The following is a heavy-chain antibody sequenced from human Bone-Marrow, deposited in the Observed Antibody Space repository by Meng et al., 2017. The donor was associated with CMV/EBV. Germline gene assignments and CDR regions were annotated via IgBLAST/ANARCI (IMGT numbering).Heavy chain of an antibody. CDR1: GFTFSDYW. Sequence: GESLKISCAASGFTFSDYWMSWIRQAPGKGLEWVASIKQDGSEKYYVDSVKGRFTISRDNAEKSQSLQMISLRVEDTAVYYCAREKFWSGYYSWPVDVRYYFDYWGQGTLVTVSS. V-gene: IGHV3-7*01. D-gene: IGHD3-3*01. CDR3: AREKFWSGYYSWPVDVRYYFDY. J-gene: IGHJ4*02. CDR2: IKQDGSEK.